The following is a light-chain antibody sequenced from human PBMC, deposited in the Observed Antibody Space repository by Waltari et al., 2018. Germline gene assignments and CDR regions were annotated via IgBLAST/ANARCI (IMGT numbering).Light chain of an antibody. CDR2: RNN. CDR3: AAWDDSLSGRV. J-gene: IGLJ3*02. Sequence: QSVLTQPPSASGTPGQRVTISCSGSRSNIGSNYVYWYQQVPGTAPKLLIYRNNQRPSGVPDRFSGSKSGTSASLAISGLRSEDEVDHYCAAWDDSLSGRVFGGGTKVTVL. CDR1: RSNIGSNY. V-gene: IGLV1-47*01.